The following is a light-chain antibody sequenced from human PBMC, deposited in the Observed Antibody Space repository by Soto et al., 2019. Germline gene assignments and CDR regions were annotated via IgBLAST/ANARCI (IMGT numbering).Light chain of an antibody. V-gene: IGKV3-20*01. CDR2: GAS. CDR3: QQYGTSPRT. CDR1: QSVSSSY. J-gene: IGKJ1*01. Sequence: EIVLTQSPGTLSLSPGERATLSCRASQSVSSSYLAWYQQKPGQPPRLLIYGASSRATGIPDRFSGSGSGTDFTLNISRLEPEDFAVYYCQQYGTSPRTFGQGTKVDIK.